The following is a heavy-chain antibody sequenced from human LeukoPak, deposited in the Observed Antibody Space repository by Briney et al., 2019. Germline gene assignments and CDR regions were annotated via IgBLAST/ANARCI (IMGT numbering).Heavy chain of an antibody. CDR3: ARGYSHRIAARTYYYYGMDV. CDR2: ISAYNGNT. D-gene: IGHD6-6*01. Sequence: GASVKVSCKASGYTFTSYGISWVRQAPGQGLEWMGWISAYNGNTNYAQKFQGRVTMTRNTSISTAYMELSSLRSEDTAVYYCARGYSHRIAARTYYYYGMDVWGQGTTVTVSS. J-gene: IGHJ6*02. V-gene: IGHV1-18*01. CDR1: GYTFTSYG.